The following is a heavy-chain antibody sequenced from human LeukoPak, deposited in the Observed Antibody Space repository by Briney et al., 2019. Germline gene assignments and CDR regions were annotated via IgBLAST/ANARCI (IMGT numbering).Heavy chain of an antibody. Sequence: KTGGSLRLSCAASGFTFSDYYMSWIRQAPGKGLEWISSISGSGSIHTIIYYADSVKGRFTISRDNAKKSLFLQMDSLRAEDTAVYFCARDKGVWGNLQIPEYWGQGTLVTVSS. J-gene: IGHJ4*02. D-gene: IGHD3-16*01. CDR3: ARDKGVWGNLQIPEY. CDR2: ISGSGSIHTII. V-gene: IGHV3-11*01. CDR1: GFTFSDYY.